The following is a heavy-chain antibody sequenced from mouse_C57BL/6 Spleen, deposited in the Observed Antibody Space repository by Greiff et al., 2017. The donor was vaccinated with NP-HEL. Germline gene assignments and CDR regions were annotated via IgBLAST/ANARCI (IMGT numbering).Heavy chain of an antibody. J-gene: IGHJ2*01. V-gene: IGHV1-66*01. CDR1: GYSFTSYY. CDR2: IYPGCGNT. Sequence: VQLVESGPELVKPGASVKISCTASGYSFTSYYIPWVKQRPGPGLEWIGWIYPGCGNTKYIEKFTGKGTLTADTSSSTAYMQLSSLTSEDSAVYDCARSSSGYDYWGQGTTLTVSS. CDR3: ARSSSGYDY. D-gene: IGHD3-2*02.